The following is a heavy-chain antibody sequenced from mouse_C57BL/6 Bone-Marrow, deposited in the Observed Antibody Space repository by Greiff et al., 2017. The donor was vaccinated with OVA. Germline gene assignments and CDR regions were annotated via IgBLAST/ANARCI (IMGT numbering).Heavy chain of an antibody. Sequence: EVMLVESGGGLVQPGGSLKLSCAASGFTFSDYYMYWVRQTPEKRLEWVAYISNGGGSTYYPDTVKGRFTISRDNAKNTLYLQMSRLKSEDTAMYYCARQDYGSSYVFAYWGQGTLVTVSA. D-gene: IGHD1-1*01. J-gene: IGHJ3*01. CDR1: GFTFSDYY. V-gene: IGHV5-12*01. CDR2: ISNGGGST. CDR3: ARQDYGSSYVFAY.